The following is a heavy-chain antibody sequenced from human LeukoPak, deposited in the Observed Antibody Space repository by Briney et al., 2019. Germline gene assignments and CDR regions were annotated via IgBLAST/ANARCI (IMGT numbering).Heavy chain of an antibody. CDR2: IQSDGSST. J-gene: IGHJ4*02. Sequence: GSLRLSCVASGFTFSSSWMHWVRQAPGKGLVWVSLIQSDGSSTSYADSVKGRFTISRDNAKNTLYLRMNSLRPGDTAVYYCARLGSISGAYFDYWGQGTLVTVSS. D-gene: IGHD1-20*01. CDR1: GFTFSSSW. CDR3: ARLGSISGAYFDY. V-gene: IGHV3-74*01.